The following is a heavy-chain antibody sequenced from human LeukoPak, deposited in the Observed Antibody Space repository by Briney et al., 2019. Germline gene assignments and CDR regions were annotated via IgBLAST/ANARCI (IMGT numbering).Heavy chain of an antibody. CDR1: GYTFTKYG. Sequence: GASVKVSCKASGYTFTKYGMNWVRQAPGQGLEWMGWINTETENPTYAQGFTGRFVFSLDTSVSTAYLQIIGLKAEDTAVYYCARGGDYGDFVYWGQGTLVTVSS. CDR2: INTETENP. CDR3: ARGGDYGDFVY. V-gene: IGHV7-4-1*02. J-gene: IGHJ4*02. D-gene: IGHD3-16*01.